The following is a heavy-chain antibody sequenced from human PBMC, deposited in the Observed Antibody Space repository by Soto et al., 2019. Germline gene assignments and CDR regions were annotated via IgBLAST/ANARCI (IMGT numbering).Heavy chain of an antibody. D-gene: IGHD5-12*01. Sequence: QVQLVQSGAEVKKPGSSVKVSCKASGGTFSSYAISWVRQAPGQGLEWMGGIIPIFGTANYAQKFQGRVTITADKSTSTAYMELSSLRSEDTAVYYCARPEGLGPRHYYYYYGMDVWGQGTTVTVSS. J-gene: IGHJ6*02. V-gene: IGHV1-69*06. CDR2: IIPIFGTA. CDR3: ARPEGLGPRHYYYYYGMDV. CDR1: GGTFSSYA.